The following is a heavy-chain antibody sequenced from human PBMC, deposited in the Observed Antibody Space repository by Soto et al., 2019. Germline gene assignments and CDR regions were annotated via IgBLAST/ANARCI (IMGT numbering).Heavy chain of an antibody. Sequence: SETLSLTCTVSGGSISSSSYYWGWIRQPPGKGLEWIGSIYYSGSTYYNPSLKSRVTISVDTSKNQFSLKLSSVSAADTAVYSCARHAYSQWLDFDYWGQGTLVTVSS. CDR2: IYYSGST. V-gene: IGHV4-39*01. D-gene: IGHD6-19*01. J-gene: IGHJ4*02. CDR1: GGSISSSSYY. CDR3: ARHAYSQWLDFDY.